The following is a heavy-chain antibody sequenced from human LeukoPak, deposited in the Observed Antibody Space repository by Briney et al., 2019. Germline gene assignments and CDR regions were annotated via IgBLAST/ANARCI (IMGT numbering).Heavy chain of an antibody. J-gene: IGHJ4*02. Sequence: PGGSLRLSCAASGFTFSSYAMHWVRQAPVKGLEWVAVISYDESNEYYADSVKGRFTISRDNSKNTLYLQMNSLRAEDTAAYYCAREPGIAVAGTFDYWGQGTLVTVSS. CDR2: ISYDESNE. CDR3: AREPGIAVAGTFDY. D-gene: IGHD6-19*01. CDR1: GFTFSSYA. V-gene: IGHV3-30*04.